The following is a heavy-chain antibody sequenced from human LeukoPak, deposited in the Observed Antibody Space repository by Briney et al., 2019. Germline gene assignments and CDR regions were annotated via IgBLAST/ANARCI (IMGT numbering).Heavy chain of an antibody. V-gene: IGHV3-48*04. D-gene: IGHD1-26*01. CDR2: ISSSSSII. J-gene: IGHJ4*02. CDR1: GFTFSSYS. Sequence: GGSLRLSCAASGFTFSSYSMKWVRQAPGKGLEWVSYISSSSSIIYYADSVKGRFTISWDNAKNSLYLQMNSLRAEDTAVYYCARGLDGSHLNDYWGQGTLVTVSS. CDR3: ARGLDGSHLNDY.